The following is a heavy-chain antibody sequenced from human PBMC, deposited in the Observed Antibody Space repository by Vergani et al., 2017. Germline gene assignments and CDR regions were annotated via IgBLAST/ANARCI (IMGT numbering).Heavy chain of an antibody. CDR2: ILYTGTS. D-gene: IGHD5-18*01. CDR3: AXQFWGGGGYRFDP. CDR1: CTSISGSSDY. J-gene: IGHJ5*02. Sequence: QLQESGPGLLKPSETLSLTCSVSCTSISGSSDYWGWIRQPPGKGLEWIGSILYTGTSYYNPSREGRATTSVDTSKNQFSLKLNAVTAADTAFYYCAXQFWGGGGYRFDPWGQGTLVTGSS. V-gene: IGHV4-39*01.